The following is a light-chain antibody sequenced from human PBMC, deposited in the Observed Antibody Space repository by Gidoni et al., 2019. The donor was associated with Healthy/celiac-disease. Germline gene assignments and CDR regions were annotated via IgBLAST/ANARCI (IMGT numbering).Light chain of an antibody. CDR3: QQYGSSPRLT. Sequence: IVLTQSTGTLSLSPGERATISCRVSQSVSSGYLAWYQQNPGQALRRRIYGASSRATGIADRFSGSGSGTDFTHTISGLASEDFAVYYCQQYGSSPRLTVGGGTKVEIK. CDR2: GAS. J-gene: IGKJ4*01. V-gene: IGKV3-20*01. CDR1: QSVSSGY.